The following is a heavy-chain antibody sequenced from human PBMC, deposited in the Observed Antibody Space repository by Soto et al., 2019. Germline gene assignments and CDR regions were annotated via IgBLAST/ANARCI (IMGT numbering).Heavy chain of an antibody. CDR3: AREMIEPTNYFDY. Sequence: QVLLVESGGGLVKHGGSLRLSFAASGFTFSDYYTICIRQAPGKGLEWISYISDNGSYTNYADSVEGRFTISRDNAKNSLYLQMNSLRAEDTAVYYGAREMIEPTNYFDYWGQGTLVTVSS. V-gene: IGHV3-11*05. J-gene: IGHJ4*02. D-gene: IGHD2-21*01. CDR1: GFTFSDYY. CDR2: ISDNGSYT.